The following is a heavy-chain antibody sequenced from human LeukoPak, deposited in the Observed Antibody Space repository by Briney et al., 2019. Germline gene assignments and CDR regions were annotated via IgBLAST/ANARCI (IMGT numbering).Heavy chain of an antibody. J-gene: IGHJ5*02. CDR3: ARELRVEQQLLVWFDP. V-gene: IGHV4-34*01. Sequence: SETLSLTCAVYGGSFSGYYWSWIRQPPGKGLEWIGEINHSGSTNYNPSLKSRVTISVDTSKNQFSLKLSSVTAADTAVYYCARELRVEQQLLVWFDPWGQGTLVTVSS. CDR2: INHSGST. CDR1: GGSFSGYY. D-gene: IGHD6-13*01.